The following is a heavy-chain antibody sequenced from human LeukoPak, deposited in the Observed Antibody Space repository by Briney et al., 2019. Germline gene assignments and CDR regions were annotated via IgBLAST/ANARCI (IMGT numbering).Heavy chain of an antibody. CDR3: ARGLCEAYCGGDCTYPGPCYYYGMDV. V-gene: IGHV1-46*01. CDR2: INPSGGST. D-gene: IGHD2-21*02. Sequence: AASVKVSCKASGYTFTSYYMHWVRQAPGQGLEWMGIINPSGGSTSYAQKFQGRVTMTRDTSTSTVYMELSSLRSEDTAVYYCARGLCEAYCGGDCTYPGPCYYYGMDVWGQGTTVTVSS. J-gene: IGHJ6*02. CDR1: GYTFTSYY.